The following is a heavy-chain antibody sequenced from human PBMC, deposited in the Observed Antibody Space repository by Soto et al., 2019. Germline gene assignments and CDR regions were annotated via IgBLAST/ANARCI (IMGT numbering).Heavy chain of an antibody. CDR1: GGSFSGYY. CDR3: ARGDGYNPPYYYYYGMDV. V-gene: IGHV4-34*01. D-gene: IGHD5-12*01. CDR2: INHSGST. J-gene: IGHJ6*02. Sequence: SETLSLTCAVYGGSFSGYYWSWIRQPPGKGLEWIGEINHSGSTNYNPSLKSRVTISVDTSKNQFSLKLSSVTAADTAVYYCARGDGYNPPYYYYYGMDVWGQGTTVTVSS.